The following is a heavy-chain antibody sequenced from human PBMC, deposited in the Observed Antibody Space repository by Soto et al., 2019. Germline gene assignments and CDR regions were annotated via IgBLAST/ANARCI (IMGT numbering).Heavy chain of an antibody. D-gene: IGHD3-3*01. CDR2: IMGSDGKT. CDR1: GFSFGSYG. CDR3: ARWSYLDY. V-gene: IGHV3-23*01. Sequence: PVGSLRLSCAASGFSFGSYGLSWVRQAAGKGLGWVSTIMGSDGKTFYADSVKGRFSISRETSQTTLYLQMNSLRADDTAIYYCARWSYLDYWGQGTRVTVSS. J-gene: IGHJ4*02.